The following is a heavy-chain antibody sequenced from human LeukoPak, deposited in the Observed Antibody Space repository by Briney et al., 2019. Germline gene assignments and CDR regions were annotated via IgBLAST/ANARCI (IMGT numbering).Heavy chain of an antibody. Sequence: SETLSLTCTVSGGSISSYYWSWIRQPPGKGLEWIGEINHSGSTNYNPSLKSRVTISVDTSRNQFSLKLSSVTAADTAVYYCARLGIDYWGQGTLVTVSS. CDR2: INHSGST. CDR1: GGSISSYY. J-gene: IGHJ4*02. V-gene: IGHV4-34*01. CDR3: ARLGIDY.